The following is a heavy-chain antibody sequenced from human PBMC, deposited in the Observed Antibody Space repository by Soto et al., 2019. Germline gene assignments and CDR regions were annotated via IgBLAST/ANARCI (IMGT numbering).Heavy chain of an antibody. CDR2: MXXXSXDX. V-gene: IGHV3-21*01. J-gene: IGHJ5*01. CDR1: GFTFSTYT. Sequence: PGGSLRLSCASSGFTFSTYTMNWVRQAPGKTLECXSSMXXXSXDXXXAXXXXDRLTIARNSAKNSLFLQMNSLRADDTAVYYCARDILSGGAYPDSWGQGTKVTVCS. CDR3: ARDILSGGAYPDS. D-gene: IGHD3-10*01.